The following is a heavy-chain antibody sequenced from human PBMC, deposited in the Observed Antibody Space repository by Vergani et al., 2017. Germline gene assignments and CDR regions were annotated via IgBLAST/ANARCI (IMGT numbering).Heavy chain of an antibody. J-gene: IGHJ1*01. CDR3: AKDRSLAAAGLEYFQH. CDR1: GFTFSSYA. V-gene: IGHV3-30-3*01. Sequence: QVQLVESGGGVVQPGRSLRLSCAASGFTFSSYAMHWVRQAPGKGLEWVAVISYDGSNKYYADSVKGRFTISRDNSKNTLYLQMNSLRAEDTAVYYCAKDRSLAAAGLEYFQHGGQGTLVTVSS. CDR2: ISYDGSNK. D-gene: IGHD6-13*01.